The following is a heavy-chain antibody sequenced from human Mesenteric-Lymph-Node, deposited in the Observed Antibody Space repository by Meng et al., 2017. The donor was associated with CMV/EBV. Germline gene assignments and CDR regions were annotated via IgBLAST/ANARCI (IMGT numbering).Heavy chain of an antibody. CDR1: GGSFSGYY. CDR2: INHSGST. V-gene: IGHV4-34*01. J-gene: IGHJ6*02. Sequence: SETLSLTCAVYGGSFSGYYWTWIRQPPGKGLEWIGEINHSGSTNYNPSLKSRVTISVDTSKNQFSLKVSSVTAADTAVYYCVRDEGYAMDVWGQGTTVTVSS. CDR3: VRDEGYAMDV.